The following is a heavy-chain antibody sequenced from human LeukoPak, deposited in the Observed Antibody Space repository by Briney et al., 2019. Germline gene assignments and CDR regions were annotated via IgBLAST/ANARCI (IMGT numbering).Heavy chain of an antibody. V-gene: IGHV1-46*01. CDR2: INPSGGST. CDR1: GYTFTSYY. CDR3: ARGPYDYVWGSYRYYFDY. Sequence: ASVKVSCKASGYTFTSYYMHWVRQAPGQGLEWMGIINPSGGSTSYAQKFQGRVTMTRDTSTSTVYMELSSLRSEDTAVYYCARGPYDYVWGSYRYYFDYWGQGTLVTVSS. J-gene: IGHJ4*02. D-gene: IGHD3-16*02.